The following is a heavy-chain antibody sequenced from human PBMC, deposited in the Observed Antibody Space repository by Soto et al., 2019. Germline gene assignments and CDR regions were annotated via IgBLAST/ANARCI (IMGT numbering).Heavy chain of an antibody. V-gene: IGHV1-2*02. J-gene: IGHJ4*02. Sequence: ASVKVSCKASGYMFTGYYMHWVRQAPGQGLEWMGWINPDSGGTNYQQKFQGRVTMTRDTSISTAYLELSSLRSDDTAVYYCTRKVATVNFDYGGQGTLATVSS. CDR2: INPDSGGT. D-gene: IGHD5-12*01. CDR1: GYMFTGYY. CDR3: TRKVATVNFDY.